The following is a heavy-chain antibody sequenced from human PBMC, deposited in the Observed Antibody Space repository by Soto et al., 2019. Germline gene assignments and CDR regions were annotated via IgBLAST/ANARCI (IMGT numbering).Heavy chain of an antibody. D-gene: IGHD2-15*01. CDR2: IYSGGYT. J-gene: IGHJ4*02. CDR1: GFTVSNNY. V-gene: IGHV3-53*01. Sequence: GGSLRLSCAVSGFTVSNNYMSWVRQAPGKGLEGVSVIYSGGYTAYGDSVKGRFTISRDNSKNTLYLQMSSLRAEDSAVYYCARGSKDSYPGSRSFDFWGRGTLVTVSS. CDR3: ARGSKDSYPGSRSFDF.